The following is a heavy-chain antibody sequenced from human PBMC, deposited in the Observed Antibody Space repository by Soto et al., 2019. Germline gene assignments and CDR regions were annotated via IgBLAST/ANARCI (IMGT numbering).Heavy chain of an antibody. V-gene: IGHV2-5*02. J-gene: IGHJ4*02. CDR3: AHRGTMNRNWDGGYFNY. D-gene: IGHD1-26*01. CDR1: GFSLTSSGVG. Sequence: QITLKESGPTQVRPTQTLMLTCTFSGFSLTSSGVGVAWLRKPPGRALEWLAVIYWDDDKRYNPSLRTRLTITKDTSRNQVVLIMTYMDPADTGTYFCAHRGTMNRNWDGGYFNYWGPGAHVTVSS. CDR2: IYWDDDK.